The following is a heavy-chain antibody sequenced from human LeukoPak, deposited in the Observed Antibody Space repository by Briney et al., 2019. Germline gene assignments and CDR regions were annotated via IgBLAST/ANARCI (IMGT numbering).Heavy chain of an antibody. Sequence: PSETLSLTCAVYGGAFRGYYWSWIRQPAAKGREWVGEINHSGSTNYNPSLKSRVTISVDTSKNQFSLKLSSVTAADTAVYYYARATYYYGSGSYHGMDVWGKGTTVTVSS. CDR2: INHSGST. CDR3: ARATYYYGSGSYHGMDV. J-gene: IGHJ6*04. D-gene: IGHD3-10*01. CDR1: GGAFRGYY. V-gene: IGHV4-34*01.